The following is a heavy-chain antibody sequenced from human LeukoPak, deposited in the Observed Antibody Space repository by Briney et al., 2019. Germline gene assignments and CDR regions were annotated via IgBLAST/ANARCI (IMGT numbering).Heavy chain of an antibody. Sequence: AASVKVSCKASGSTFRNYHIHWVRQAPGRGLEWLGLINFNRGVTDYAQSFQGRVTMTRDTSINTVFMELSRLESDDTAVYYCARDRSNGIGIFDWGQGTVVTVSS. V-gene: IGHV1-2*02. D-gene: IGHD2-8*01. CDR2: INFNRGVT. CDR1: GSTFRNYH. CDR3: ARDRSNGIGIFD. J-gene: IGHJ4*02.